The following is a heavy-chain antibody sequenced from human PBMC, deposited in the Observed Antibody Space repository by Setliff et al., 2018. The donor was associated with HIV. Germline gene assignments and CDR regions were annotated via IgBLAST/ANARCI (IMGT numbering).Heavy chain of an antibody. D-gene: IGHD2-8*01. V-gene: IGHV4-39*07. CDR1: GGSISNNSYH. J-gene: IGHJ6*03. Sequence: SETLSLTCTVSGGSISNNSYHWGWIRQPPGKGLEWIGSIYYSGSTYYNPSLKSRVTISVDTSKDQFSLKLSSVTAADTAVYYCARGARLLTGYADRWDYYYMRIWGKGTTVTVSS. CDR2: IYYSGST. CDR3: ARGARLLTGYADRWDYYYMRI.